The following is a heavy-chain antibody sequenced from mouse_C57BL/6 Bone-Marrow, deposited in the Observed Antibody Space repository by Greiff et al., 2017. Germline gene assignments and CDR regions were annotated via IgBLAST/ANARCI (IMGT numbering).Heavy chain of an antibody. CDR2: INPSTGGT. CDR1: GYSFTGYY. CDR3: ARWGYYSDY. V-gene: IGHV1-42*01. J-gene: IGHJ2*01. Sequence: EVQLQQSGPELVKPGASVKISCKASGYSFTGYYMNWVKQSPEKSLEWIGEINPSTGGTTYNQKFKAKATLTVDKSSSTAYMQLKSLTSEDSAVYYCARWGYYSDYWGQGTTLTVSS.